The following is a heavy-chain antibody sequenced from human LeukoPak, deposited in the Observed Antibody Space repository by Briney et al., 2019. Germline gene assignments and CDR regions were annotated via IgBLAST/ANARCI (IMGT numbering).Heavy chain of an antibody. J-gene: IGHJ6*02. CDR3: ARGAIFGVTPRGYGMDV. Sequence: ASVRVSRKSSGYTFTIYDINWVRQAPGQGLEWVGWMNPNNGGTVYAQKFQGRVTMTRDTSTGTSYMELNSLRSEDTAVYYWARGAIFGVTPRGYGMDVWGQGTTVTVSS. V-gene: IGHV1-8*01. D-gene: IGHD3-3*01. CDR2: MNPNNGGT. CDR1: GYTFTIYD.